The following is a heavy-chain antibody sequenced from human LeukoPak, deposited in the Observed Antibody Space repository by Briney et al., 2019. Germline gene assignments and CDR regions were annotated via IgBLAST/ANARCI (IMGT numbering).Heavy chain of an antibody. J-gene: IGHJ4*02. CDR1: GGSISSGGYH. Sequence: SETLSLTCTVSGGSISSGGYHWSWIRQHPGKGLDWIGYIYYSGSTYYNPSLESRVTISVDTSKSQFSLRLCSVTAADTAVYYCASYSGSYYVFDSWGQGTLVTVSS. V-gene: IGHV4-31*03. CDR3: ASYSGSYYVFDS. D-gene: IGHD1-26*01. CDR2: IYYSGST.